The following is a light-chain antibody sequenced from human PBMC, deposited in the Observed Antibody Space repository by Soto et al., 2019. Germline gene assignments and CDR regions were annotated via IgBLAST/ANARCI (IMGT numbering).Light chain of an antibody. CDR3: QQYDNPPPTWT. CDR1: QDIATY. J-gene: IGKJ1*01. Sequence: DIQMTQSPSSLSASVGNRVTITCQASQDIATYLNWYQQKPGKAPNLLIYDASNLETGVPSRFSGGGSGTHYTFTISNLQPEDLATYYCQQYDNPPPTWTFGQGTKVDIK. CDR2: DAS. V-gene: IGKV1-33*01.